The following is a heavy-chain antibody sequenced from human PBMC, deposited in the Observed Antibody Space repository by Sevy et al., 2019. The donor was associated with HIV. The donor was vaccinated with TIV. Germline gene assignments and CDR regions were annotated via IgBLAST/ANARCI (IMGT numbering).Heavy chain of an antibody. CDR3: AKDRVSGTYYTGDFDY. V-gene: IGHV3-23*01. CDR2: ITISGGTT. CDR1: GFTFSNYA. D-gene: IGHD3-10*01. Sequence: EGSLRLSCAASGFTFSNYAMSWVRQAPGKGLEWVSVITISGGTTYYADSVKGRFTISRDSSKNTLYLQMNSLRAEDTAVYYCAKDRVSGTYYTGDFDYWGQGTLVTVSS. J-gene: IGHJ4*02.